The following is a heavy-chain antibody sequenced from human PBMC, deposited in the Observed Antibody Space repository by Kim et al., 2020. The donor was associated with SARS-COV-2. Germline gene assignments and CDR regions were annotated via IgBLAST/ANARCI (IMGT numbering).Heavy chain of an antibody. CDR1: GYTFTSYR. J-gene: IGHJ6*02. V-gene: IGHV1-18*01. CDR3: ARVSRPITIFGVVIIDPRNYYYGMDV. Sequence: ASVKVSCEASGYTFTSYRISWVRQAPGQGLEWMGWISAYNGNTNYAQKLQGRVTMTTDTSTSTAYMELSSLRSDDTAVYYCARVSRPITIFGVVIIDPRNYYYGMDVWGQGTTVTVSS. CDR2: ISAYNGNT. D-gene: IGHD3-3*01.